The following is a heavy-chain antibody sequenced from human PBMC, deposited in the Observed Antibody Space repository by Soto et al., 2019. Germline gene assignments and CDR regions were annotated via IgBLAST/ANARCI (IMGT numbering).Heavy chain of an antibody. CDR3: ARDDCSGGSCYPGVFDY. Sequence: KPSETLSLTCTVSGGSISSGDYYWSWIRQPPGKGLEWIGYIYYSGSTYYSPSLKSRVTISVDTSKNQFSLKLSSVTAADTAVYYCARDDCSGGSCYPGVFDYWGQG. J-gene: IGHJ4*02. D-gene: IGHD2-15*01. CDR2: IYYSGST. CDR1: GGSISSGDYY. V-gene: IGHV4-30-4*01.